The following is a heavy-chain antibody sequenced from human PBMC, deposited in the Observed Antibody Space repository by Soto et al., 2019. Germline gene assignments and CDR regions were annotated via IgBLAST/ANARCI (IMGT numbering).Heavy chain of an antibody. CDR1: GGTFSSYA. J-gene: IGHJ6*02. V-gene: IGHV1-69*01. CDR3: ARGLEEATITRYYDYGMDV. D-gene: IGHD5-12*01. Sequence: QVQLVQSGAEVKKPGSSVKVSCKASGGTFSSYAISWVRHAPGQGLEWMGGIIPIFGTANYAQKFQGRVTITADESTSTAYMELSRLRSEDTAVYYCARGLEEATITRYYDYGMDVCGQGTTVTVSS. CDR2: IIPIFGTA.